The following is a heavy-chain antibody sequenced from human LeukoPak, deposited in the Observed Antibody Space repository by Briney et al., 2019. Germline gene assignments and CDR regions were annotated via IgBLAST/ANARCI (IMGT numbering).Heavy chain of an antibody. V-gene: IGHV1-46*01. D-gene: IGHD2-21*01. CDR2: INPNVGST. CDR3: ARDLIGPFYGMDV. J-gene: IGHJ6*02. Sequence: ASVKVSCKASGYTFTSNHIHWVRQAPGQRLEWMGVINPNVGSTNYAQKFQGRVTMTRDTSTSTVYMELSSLRSEDTAVYYCARDLIGPFYGMDVWGQGTTVTVSS. CDR1: GYTFTSNH.